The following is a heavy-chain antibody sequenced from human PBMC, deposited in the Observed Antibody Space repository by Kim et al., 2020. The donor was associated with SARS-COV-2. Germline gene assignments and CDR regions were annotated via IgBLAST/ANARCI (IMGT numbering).Heavy chain of an antibody. CDR2: INHSGRT. V-gene: IGHV4-34*01. Sequence: SETLSLTCAVYGGSFSGYYWSWIRQSPGKGLEWIGDINHSGRTNDNPTLKSLVTISLDTSKNQFSLRLSSVTAADTAAYYCARGANYYGSGNFYYYYYY. CDR1: GGSFSGYY. CDR3: ARGANYYGSGNFYYYYYY. J-gene: IGHJ6*03. D-gene: IGHD3-10*01.